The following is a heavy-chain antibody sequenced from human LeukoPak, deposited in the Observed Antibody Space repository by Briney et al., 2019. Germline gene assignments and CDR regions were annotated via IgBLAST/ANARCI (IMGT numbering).Heavy chain of an antibody. CDR2: IRYDGSNK. CDR3: AKAQDYYDSSGYYADAFDI. D-gene: IGHD3-22*01. J-gene: IGHJ3*02. Sequence: GGSLRLSCAASGFTFSSYGMHWVRQAPGKGLEWVAFIRYDGSNKYYADSVKGRFTISRDNSKNTLYLQMNSLRAEDTAVYYCAKAQDYYDSSGYYADAFDIWGQGTMVTVSS. CDR1: GFTFSSYG. V-gene: IGHV3-30*02.